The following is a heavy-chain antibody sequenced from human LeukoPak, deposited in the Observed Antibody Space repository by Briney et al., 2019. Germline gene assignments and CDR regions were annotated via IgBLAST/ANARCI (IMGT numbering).Heavy chain of an antibody. J-gene: IGHJ3*02. CDR3: ARGATYSSGWTDDAFDI. Sequence: ASVKVSCKVSGYTFTSYGISWVRQAPGQGLEWMGWISAYNGNTNYAQKLQGRVTMTTDTSTSTAYMELRSLRSDDTAVYYCARGATYSSGWTDDAFDIWGQGTMVTVSS. D-gene: IGHD6-19*01. CDR1: GYTFTSYG. V-gene: IGHV1-18*01. CDR2: ISAYNGNT.